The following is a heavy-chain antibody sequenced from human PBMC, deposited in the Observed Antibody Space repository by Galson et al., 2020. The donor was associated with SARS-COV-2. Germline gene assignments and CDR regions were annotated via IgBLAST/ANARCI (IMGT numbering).Heavy chain of an antibody. CDR3: AQGLTVITPFDY. CDR1: GPSFNSFA. D-gene: IGHD4-17*01. Sequence: GGSLRLSCAASGPSFNSFAMTWVRQAPGKGLEWVSSISGSGGVTYYADSVKGRFTIARDNFRSTLYLDMDSLRGEDTAIYYCAQGLTVITPFDYCGQGVLVTVSS. CDR2: ISGSGGVT. J-gene: IGHJ4*02. V-gene: IGHV3-23*01.